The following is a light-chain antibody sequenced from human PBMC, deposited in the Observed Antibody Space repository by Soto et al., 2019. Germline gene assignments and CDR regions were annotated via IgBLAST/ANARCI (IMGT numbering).Light chain of an antibody. J-gene: IGKJ5*01. Sequence: DIHMTQSPSSLSASLGDRVTITFRASQSISSFLNWYQQKPGKAPTLLIYAASSLQSGVPSRFSGSGSGTDFTLTISSLQPEDFATYFCQQSYSTPITFGQGTRLEIK. CDR2: AAS. CDR3: QQSYSTPIT. CDR1: QSISSF. V-gene: IGKV1-39*01.